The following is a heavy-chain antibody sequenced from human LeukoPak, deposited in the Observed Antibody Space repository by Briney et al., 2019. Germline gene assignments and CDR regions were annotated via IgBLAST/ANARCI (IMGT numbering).Heavy chain of an antibody. Sequence: GGSLRLSCESSGFTFSSYWMSWVRQAPGKGLEWVANIKTDGSEKYYVDSVKGRFTISRDNAKNSLYLQMNSLRAEDTAVYYCARDYTGYFPWGQGTLVIVSS. V-gene: IGHV3-7*03. CDR1: GFTFSSYW. J-gene: IGHJ5*02. D-gene: IGHD3-9*01. CDR3: ARDYTGYFP. CDR2: IKTDGSEK.